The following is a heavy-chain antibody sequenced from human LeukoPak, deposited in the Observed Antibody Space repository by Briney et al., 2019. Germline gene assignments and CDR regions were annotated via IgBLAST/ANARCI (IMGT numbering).Heavy chain of an antibody. D-gene: IGHD5-12*01. CDR1: GYTFTGYY. J-gene: IGHJ4*02. Sequence: GASVTVSCKASGYTFTGYYMHWVRQAPGQGLEWMGWINPNSGGTNYEQKFQGSVTMTRDTSISTVFMELSGLRSDDTAVYYCARGDASGYDIDYWGQGTLVTVSS. CDR2: INPNSGGT. V-gene: IGHV1-2*02. CDR3: ARGDASGYDIDY.